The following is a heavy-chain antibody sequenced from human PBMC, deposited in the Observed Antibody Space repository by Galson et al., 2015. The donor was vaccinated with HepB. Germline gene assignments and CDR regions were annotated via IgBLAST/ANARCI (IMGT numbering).Heavy chain of an antibody. CDR3: ATGPDCAGGSCDEGH. J-gene: IGHJ4*02. D-gene: IGHD4-23*01. CDR1: GGTFNSLS. Sequence: QSGAEVKRPGPSVKVSCKASGGTFNSLSINWVRQAPGQGLEWMGGLVPVFGIGKHAQRFQDRVTITADKSTTTAYMELSRLTSEDTAMYYCATGPDCAGGSCDEGHWGQGTLVTVSS. CDR2: LVPVFGIG. V-gene: IGHV1-69*10.